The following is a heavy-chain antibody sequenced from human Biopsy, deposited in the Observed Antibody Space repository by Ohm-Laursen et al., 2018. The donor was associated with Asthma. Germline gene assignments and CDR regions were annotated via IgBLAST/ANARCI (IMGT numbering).Heavy chain of an antibody. CDR2: INWNGGST. V-gene: IGHV3-20*01. CDR3: GRDMGGFASGRFPVEF. Sequence: GSLRLSCAASGFTFDDYGMSWVRQAPGKGLDWVSGINWNGGSTGYADSVKGRFTISRDNAKNSLYLQMNSLRAEDTALYHCGRDMGGFASGRFPVEFWGQGTLVTVSS. CDR1: GFTFDDYG. J-gene: IGHJ4*02. D-gene: IGHD3-16*01.